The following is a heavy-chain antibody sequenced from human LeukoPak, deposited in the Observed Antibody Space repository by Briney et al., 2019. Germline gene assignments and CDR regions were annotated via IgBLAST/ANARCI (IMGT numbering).Heavy chain of an antibody. CDR3: ATEGIVGDYGEGHLDY. D-gene: IGHD4-17*01. J-gene: IGHJ4*02. V-gene: IGHV1-24*01. CDR2: FDPEDGET. Sequence: ASVKVSCKVSGYTLTELSMHWVRQAPGKGLEWMGGFDPEDGETIYAQKFQGRVTMTEDTSTDTAYMELSSLRSEDTAVYYCATEGIVGDYGEGHLDYWGQGTLVTVSS. CDR1: GYTLTELS.